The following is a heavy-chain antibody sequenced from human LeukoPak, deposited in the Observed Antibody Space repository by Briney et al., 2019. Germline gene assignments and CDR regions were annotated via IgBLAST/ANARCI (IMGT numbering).Heavy chain of an antibody. Sequence: SETLSLTCTVSGVSISNSDYYWGWIRQPPGWGLEWIGSIYHTATTYYNPSLKSRLTISLDTSKSQFSLNVTSVTAADTAVYYCGRIFTSRGIGGPRVFWGQGNLVTVSS. CDR1: GVSISNSDYY. V-gene: IGHV4-39*07. CDR2: IYHTATT. CDR3: GRIFTSRGIGGPRVF. D-gene: IGHD2-15*01. J-gene: IGHJ4*02.